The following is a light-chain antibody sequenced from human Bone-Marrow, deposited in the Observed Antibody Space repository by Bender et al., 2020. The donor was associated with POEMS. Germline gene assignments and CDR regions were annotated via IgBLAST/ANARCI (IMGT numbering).Light chain of an antibody. Sequence: QSALTQPPSASGSPGQSITISCSGTNSDIGTYNDVSWYQQQPGKAPKLLIYEVSKRPSGVPGRFSGSKSGTTATLTVSGLQVEDEADYYCSSYADNNNVVFGGGTKLTAL. V-gene: IGLV2-8*01. CDR1: NSDIGTYND. CDR3: SSYADNNNVV. J-gene: IGLJ2*01. CDR2: EVS.